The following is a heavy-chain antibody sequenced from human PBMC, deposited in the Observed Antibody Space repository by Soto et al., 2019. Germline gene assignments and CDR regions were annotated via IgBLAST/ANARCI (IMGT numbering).Heavy chain of an antibody. D-gene: IGHD2-15*01. CDR2: IIPIFGTA. CDR3: ARDLEVVAATLDNWYFDL. J-gene: IGHJ2*01. Sequence: QVQLVQSEAEVKKPGSSVKVSCKASGGTFSSYAISWVRQAPGQGLEWMGGIIPIFGTANYAQKFQGRVTITADESTSTAYMELSSLRSEDTAVYYCARDLEVVAATLDNWYFDLWGRGTLVTVSS. V-gene: IGHV1-69*01. CDR1: GGTFSSYA.